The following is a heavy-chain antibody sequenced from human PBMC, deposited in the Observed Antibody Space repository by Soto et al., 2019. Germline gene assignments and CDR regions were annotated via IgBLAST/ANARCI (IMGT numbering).Heavy chain of an antibody. D-gene: IGHD3-10*01. Sequence: LSLTCAVSGYSISSGYYWGWIRQPPGKGLEWIGSIYHSGSTYYNPSLKSRVTISVDTSKNQFSLKLSSVTAADTAVYYRARVGYYGSGSLVDYWGQGTLVTVSS. CDR3: ARVGYYGSGSLVDY. CDR2: IYHSGST. CDR1: GYSISSGYY. V-gene: IGHV4-38-2*01. J-gene: IGHJ4*02.